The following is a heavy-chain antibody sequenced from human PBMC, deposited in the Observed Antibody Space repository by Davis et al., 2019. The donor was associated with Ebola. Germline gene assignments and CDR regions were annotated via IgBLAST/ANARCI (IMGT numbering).Heavy chain of an antibody. CDR2: VSFEGSNK. Sequence: GGSLRLSCAASGFTFSTYTMHWVRQAPGKGLEWVAVVSFEGSNKYYADYVKGRFTISRDNSKNTLYLQMNSLRVEDTAVYYCARMSATVTTEFDYWGQGTLVTVSS. CDR3: ARMSATVTTEFDY. D-gene: IGHD4-17*01. J-gene: IGHJ4*02. CDR1: GFTFSTYT. V-gene: IGHV3-30*04.